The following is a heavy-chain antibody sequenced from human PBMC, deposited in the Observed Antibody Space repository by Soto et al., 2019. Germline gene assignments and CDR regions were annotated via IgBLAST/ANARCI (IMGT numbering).Heavy chain of an antibody. Sequence: SETLSLTCTVSGASISGSSYYWGWIRQPPGKGLEWIGTIYYSVNTYYNPSLKSRVTISVDPSKKQFSLKLSSVTAADTAVYYCATSSWPNWFDPWGQGTLVTVSS. CDR2: IYYSVNT. D-gene: IGHD6-13*01. CDR1: GASISGSSYY. J-gene: IGHJ5*02. CDR3: ATSSWPNWFDP. V-gene: IGHV4-39*01.